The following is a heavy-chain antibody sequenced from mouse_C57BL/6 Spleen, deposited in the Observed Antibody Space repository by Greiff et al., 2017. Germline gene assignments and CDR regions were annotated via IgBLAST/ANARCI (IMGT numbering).Heavy chain of an antibody. CDR2: IYPRSGNT. Sequence: QVQLQQSGAELARPGASVKLSCKASGYTFTSSGISWVKQRTGQGLEWIGEIYPRSGNTYYNEKFKGKATLTADKSSSTAYMELRSLTSEDSAVYFCARWGTTVVATGYFDVWGTGTTVTVSS. CDR3: ARWGTTVVATGYFDV. D-gene: IGHD1-1*01. V-gene: IGHV1-81*01. CDR1: GYTFTSSG. J-gene: IGHJ1*03.